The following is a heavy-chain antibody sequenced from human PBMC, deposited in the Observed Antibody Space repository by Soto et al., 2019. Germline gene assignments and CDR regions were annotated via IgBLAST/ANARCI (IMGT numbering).Heavy chain of an antibody. D-gene: IGHD1-7*01. CDR1: GYTFTSYG. J-gene: IGHJ5*02. CDR2: ISAYNGNT. Sequence: ASVKVSCKASGYTFTSYGISWVRQAPGQGLEWMGWISAYNGNTNYAQKLQGRVTMTTDTSTSTAYMELRSLRSDDTAVYYCARSFTATRMCNWFDPWGQGTLVTVSS. V-gene: IGHV1-18*01. CDR3: ARSFTATRMCNWFDP.